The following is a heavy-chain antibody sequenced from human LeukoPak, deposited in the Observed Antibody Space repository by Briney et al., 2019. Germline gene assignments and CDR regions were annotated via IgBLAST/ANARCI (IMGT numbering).Heavy chain of an antibody. Sequence: GGSLRLSCAASGFTFSSYSMNWVRQAPGKGLEWVSSISSSSSYIYYADSVKGRFTISRDNAKNSLYLQMNSLRAEDTAVYYRARVPVVVAASYFDYWGQGTPVTVSS. CDR2: ISSSSSYI. D-gene: IGHD2-15*01. CDR1: GFTFSSYS. J-gene: IGHJ4*02. CDR3: ARVPVVVAASYFDY. V-gene: IGHV3-21*01.